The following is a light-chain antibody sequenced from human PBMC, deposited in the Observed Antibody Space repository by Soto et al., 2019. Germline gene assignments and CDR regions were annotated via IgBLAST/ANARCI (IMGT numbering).Light chain of an antibody. CDR1: QSISSK. CDR3: QQSYRSPPT. V-gene: IGKV1-39*01. Sequence: DIQMTQSPASLSASVGGRGTIACRASQSISSKLNWYQQKPGKVPNLLIYAASSLQSGAPSGFSGSGSGTDFSLTISSLQPEDFATYYCQQSYRSPPTFGQGTKVDIK. J-gene: IGKJ1*01. CDR2: AAS.